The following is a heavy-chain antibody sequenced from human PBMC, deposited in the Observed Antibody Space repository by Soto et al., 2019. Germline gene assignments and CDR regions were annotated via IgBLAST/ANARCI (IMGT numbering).Heavy chain of an antibody. D-gene: IGHD6-13*01. J-gene: IGHJ5*02. CDR3: AQSRAAAGTWWFDP. V-gene: IGHV1-18*01. Sequence: ASVKGSCKASGYTFTSYGISWVRQAPGQGLEWMGWISAYNGNTNYAQKLQGGVTMTTDTSTSTAYMELRSLRSDDTAVYYCAQSRAAAGTWWFDPWGQGTLVTVSS. CDR2: ISAYNGNT. CDR1: GYTFTSYG.